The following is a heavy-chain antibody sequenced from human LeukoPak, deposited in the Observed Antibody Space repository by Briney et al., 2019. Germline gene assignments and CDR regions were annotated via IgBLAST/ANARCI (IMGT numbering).Heavy chain of an antibody. CDR1: GFTFSSYA. CDR2: ISGSGGST. V-gene: IGHV3-23*01. Sequence: GGSLRLSCAASGFTFSSYAMSWVRQAPGKGLEWVSAISGSGGSTYYADSVKGRFTISRDNSKNTLYLQMNSLRAEDTAVYYCANTLLRRAGVVTSFRAFDIWGQGTMVTVSS. J-gene: IGHJ3*02. D-gene: IGHD2-21*02. CDR3: ANTLLRRAGVVTSFRAFDI.